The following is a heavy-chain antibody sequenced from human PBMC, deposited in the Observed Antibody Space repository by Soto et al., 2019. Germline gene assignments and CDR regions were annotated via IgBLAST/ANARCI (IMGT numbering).Heavy chain of an antibody. J-gene: IGHJ5*02. Sequence: GGSLRLSCVVSGFTFKNYGMHWVRQAPGKGLEWVSVLSYDGSEKDYAASVRGRFTISRDNSKNTLYLQMNSLRTEDTAIYYCEKFPRGNYEPSWGQGTLVTVSS. CDR3: EKFPRGNYEPS. CDR2: LSYDGSEK. CDR1: GFTFKNYG. V-gene: IGHV3-30*18. D-gene: IGHD3-3*01.